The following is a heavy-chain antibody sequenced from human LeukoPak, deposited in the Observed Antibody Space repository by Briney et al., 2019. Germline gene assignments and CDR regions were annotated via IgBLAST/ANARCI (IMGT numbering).Heavy chain of an antibody. CDR2: ISAYNGNT. CDR1: GYTITSYG. D-gene: IGHD5-12*01. Sequence: GASVKVSCKASGYTITSYGISWVRQAPGQGLEWMGWISAYNGNTNYAQKLQGRVTMTTDTSTSTAYMELRSLRSDDTAVYYCARVIGFLDIVATDAFDIWGQGTMVTVSS. V-gene: IGHV1-18*01. J-gene: IGHJ3*02. CDR3: ARVIGFLDIVATDAFDI.